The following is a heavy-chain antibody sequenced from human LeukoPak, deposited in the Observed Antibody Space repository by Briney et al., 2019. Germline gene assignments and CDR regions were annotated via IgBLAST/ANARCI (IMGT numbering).Heavy chain of an antibody. J-gene: IGHJ4*02. CDR3: ARADYYDSSGSGH. D-gene: IGHD3-22*01. CDR2: ISYDGSNK. Sequence: GRSLRLSCAASGFTFSSYAMHWVRQAPGKGLEWVAVISYDGSNKYYADSVKGRFTISRDNAKNSLYLQMNSLRAEDTAVYYCARADYYDSSGSGHWGQGTLVTVSS. CDR1: GFTFSSYA. V-gene: IGHV3-30*04.